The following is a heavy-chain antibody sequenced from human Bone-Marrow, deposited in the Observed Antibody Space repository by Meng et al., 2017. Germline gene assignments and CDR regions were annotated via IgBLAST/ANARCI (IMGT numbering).Heavy chain of an antibody. J-gene: IGHJ2*01. D-gene: IGHD4-17*01. CDR2: IYYSGST. CDR3: ASLYGDSSVWYLDL. V-gene: IGHV4-31*03. CDR1: GGSIRSGHHY. Sequence: QVQLREPGLGLVKPSQTRSPTCTVSGGSIRSGHHYWSWIRQHPRKGLEYIGYIYYSGSTYYNPSLKSRVIISVDTSKNQFSLRLNSVTAADTAVYYCASLYGDSSVWYLDLWGRGTLVTVSS.